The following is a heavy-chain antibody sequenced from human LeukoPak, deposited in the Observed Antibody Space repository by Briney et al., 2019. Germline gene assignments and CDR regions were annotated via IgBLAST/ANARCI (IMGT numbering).Heavy chain of an antibody. V-gene: IGHV3-7*01. CDR1: GFTFSSYW. J-gene: IGHJ6*02. CDR2: IKQDGSEK. CDR3: ARDPIVVVPAAIATSGDV. Sequence: GGSLRLSCAASGFTFSSYWMSWVRQAPGKGLEWVANIKQDGSEKYYVDSVKGRFTISRDNAKNSLYLQMNSLRAEDTAVYYCARDPIVVVPAAIATSGDVWGQGTTVTVSS. D-gene: IGHD2-2*02.